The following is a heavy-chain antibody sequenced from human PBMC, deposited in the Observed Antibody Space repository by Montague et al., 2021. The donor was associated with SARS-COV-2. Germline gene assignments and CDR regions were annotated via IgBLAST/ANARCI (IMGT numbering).Heavy chain of an antibody. J-gene: IGHJ6*02. Sequence: SETLSLTCAVYGASFSGYYWSWIRQPPGKGLEWIGEIYHSGSTNYNPSLKSRVTISVDTSKSQFSLNMSSVTAADTAVYYCARVRAVPAAMRIFTLGRSYYGMDVWGQGTTVTVSS. CDR3: ARVRAVPAAMRIFTLGRSYYGMDV. D-gene: IGHD2-2*01. CDR1: GASFSGYY. V-gene: IGHV4-34*01. CDR2: IYHSGST.